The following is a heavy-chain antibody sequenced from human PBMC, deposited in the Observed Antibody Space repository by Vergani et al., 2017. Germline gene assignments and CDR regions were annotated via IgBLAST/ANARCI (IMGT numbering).Heavy chain of an antibody. CDR1: GDSVISTDYH. Sequence: QVQLQESGPGLVKPSETLSLTCTVSGDSVISTDYHWGWLRQPPGKGLEWIGSMDYSGSTSYNPSLESRISISFETPKNQFSLRLTYVTAADTAVYYCASKRGACRAAYCHSYDFWGPGTLVGVSS. D-gene: IGHD2-15*01. J-gene: IGHJ4*02. V-gene: IGHV4-39*01. CDR3: ASKRGACRAAYCHSYDF. CDR2: MDYSGST.